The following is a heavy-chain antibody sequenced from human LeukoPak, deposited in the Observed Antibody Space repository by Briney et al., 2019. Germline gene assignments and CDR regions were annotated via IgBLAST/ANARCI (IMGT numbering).Heavy chain of an antibody. V-gene: IGHV3-33*03. J-gene: IGHJ6*02. CDR3: AKGLRPNYYYGMDV. Sequence: PGGSLRLSCAASGFTFSSYGMHWVRQAPGKGLEWVAVIWYDGSNKYYADSVKGRFTISRDNAKNSLYLQMNSLRAEDTALYYCAKGLRPNYYYGMDVWGQGTTVTVSS. CDR2: IWYDGSNK. CDR1: GFTFSSYG.